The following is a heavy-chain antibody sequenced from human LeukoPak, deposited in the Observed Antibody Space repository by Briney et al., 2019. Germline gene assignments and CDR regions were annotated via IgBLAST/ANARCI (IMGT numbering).Heavy chain of an antibody. CDR3: AREALLYYFDY. CDR2: IYHSGST. Sequence: PSETLSLTCTVSGASISNGDYYWTWIRQTPGEGLEWIGYIYHSGSTYYNPSLKSRLTIPLDTSENQFSLSLNSVTAADTAVYYCAREALLYYFDYWGQGTPVTVSS. CDR1: GASISNGDYY. D-gene: IGHD2-15*01. V-gene: IGHV4-30-4*08. J-gene: IGHJ4*02.